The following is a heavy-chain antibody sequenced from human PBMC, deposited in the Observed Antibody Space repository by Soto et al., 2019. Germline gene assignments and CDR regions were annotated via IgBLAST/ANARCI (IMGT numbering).Heavy chain of an antibody. D-gene: IGHD3-16*01. J-gene: IGHJ4*02. Sequence: EVQLVESGGGLVEPGGSLRLSCAASGFTLSNAWMSWVRQAPGKGLEWVGRIQSKSDGGATVYAAPVRGRFTITRDDSKNTLDLQMSSLKTEDPAMYYCTRVNLGKLDYWGQGTLATVSS. CDR2: IQSKSDGGAT. CDR3: TRVNLGKLDY. CDR1: GFTLSNAW. V-gene: IGHV3-15*01.